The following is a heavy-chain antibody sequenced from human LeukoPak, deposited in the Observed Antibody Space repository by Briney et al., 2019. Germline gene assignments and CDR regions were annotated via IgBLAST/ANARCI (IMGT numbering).Heavy chain of an antibody. V-gene: IGHV1-2*02. CDR1: GYTFTGYY. Sequence: ASVKVSCKASGYTFTGYYMHWVRQAPGQGLEWMGWINPNSGGTNYAQKFQGRVTMTRDTPISTAYMELSRLRSDDTAVYYCARGYDSSGYYYSIWYWGQGTLVTVSS. CDR3: ARGYDSSGYYYSIWY. CDR2: INPNSGGT. J-gene: IGHJ4*02. D-gene: IGHD3-22*01.